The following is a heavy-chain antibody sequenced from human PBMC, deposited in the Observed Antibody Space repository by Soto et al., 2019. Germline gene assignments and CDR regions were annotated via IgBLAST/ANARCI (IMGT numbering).Heavy chain of an antibody. CDR2: ISSSSSYI. CDR3: ARDRKVAAREFDY. J-gene: IGHJ4*02. D-gene: IGHD6-6*01. CDR1: GFTFSSYS. Sequence: EVQLVESGGGLFKPGVSLRLSCAASGFTFSSYSMNWVRQAPGKGLEWVSSISSSSSYIYYADSVKGRFTISRDNAKNSLYLQMNSLRAEDTAVYYCARDRKVAAREFDYWGQGTLVTVSS. V-gene: IGHV3-21*01.